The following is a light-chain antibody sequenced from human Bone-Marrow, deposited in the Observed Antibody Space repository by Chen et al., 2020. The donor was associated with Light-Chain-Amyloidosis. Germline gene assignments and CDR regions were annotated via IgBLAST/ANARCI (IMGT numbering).Light chain of an antibody. CDR2: RDT. Sequence: SSQLTQPPSVSVSPGPTAWLTCSGADLPTNYAYWYQQKPGQAPVLVIHRDTERPSGISERFSGSSSGTTATLTISGVQAEDEADYHCQSADSSGTYEVIFGGGTKLTVL. J-gene: IGLJ2*01. CDR1: DLPTNY. CDR3: QSADSSGTYEVI. V-gene: IGLV3-25*03.